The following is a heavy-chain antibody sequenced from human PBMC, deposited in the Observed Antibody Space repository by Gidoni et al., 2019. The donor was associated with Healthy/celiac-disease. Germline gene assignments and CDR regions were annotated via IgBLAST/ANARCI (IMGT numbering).Heavy chain of an antibody. D-gene: IGHD5-12*01. CDR2: INHSGST. CDR3: ARGKYSGYPGKPFDY. V-gene: IGHV4-34*01. CDR1: GGSFSGYY. J-gene: IGHJ4*02. Sequence: QVQLQQWGAGLLQPSETLSLTCAVYGGSFSGYYWSWIRQPPGKGLEWIGEINHSGSTNYNPSLKSRVTISVDTSKNQFSLKLSSVTAADTAVYYCARGKYSGYPGKPFDYWGQGTLVTVSS.